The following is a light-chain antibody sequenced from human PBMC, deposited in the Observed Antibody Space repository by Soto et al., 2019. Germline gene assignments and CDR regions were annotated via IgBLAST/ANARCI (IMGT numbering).Light chain of an antibody. CDR1: QGIGNY. J-gene: IGKJ3*01. CDR2: AAS. CDR3: QQSYSTPQFT. Sequence: DIPMTQSPSSLSASVRDRVTITCRASQGIGNYVAWYQQKPGKPPHLLIYAASTLHSGVPSRFSGSASGTDFTLTISSLQPEDFATYDCQQSYSTPQFTFGPGTKVDIK. V-gene: IGKV1-27*01.